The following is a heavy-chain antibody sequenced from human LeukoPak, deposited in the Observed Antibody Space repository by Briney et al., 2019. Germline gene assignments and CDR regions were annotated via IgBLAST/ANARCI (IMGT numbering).Heavy chain of an antibody. CDR1: RFTFSNYA. D-gene: IGHD6-13*01. Sequence: QPGGSLRLSCAASRFTFSNYAMSWVRQAPGKGLEWVSTITGSGGSTYSADSVKGRLTISRDKSKNTLYLQMNSLRADDAALYYCARNQDSSWYYYYMDVWGKGTTVTVSS. CDR2: ITGSGGST. V-gene: IGHV3-23*01. J-gene: IGHJ6*03. CDR3: ARNQDSSWYYYYMDV.